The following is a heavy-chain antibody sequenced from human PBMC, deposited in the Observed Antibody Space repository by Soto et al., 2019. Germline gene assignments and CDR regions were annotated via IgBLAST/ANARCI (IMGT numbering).Heavy chain of an antibody. CDR1: GYSFTSYW. Sequence: LKISCKGSGYSFTSYWVSWVRQMPGKGLEWMGRIDPSDSYTNYSPSFQGHVTISADKSISTAYLQWSSLKASDTAMYYCTRHPVSVLRFLEWLFDYWGQGTLVTVSS. V-gene: IGHV5-10-1*01. J-gene: IGHJ4*02. D-gene: IGHD3-3*01. CDR2: IDPSDSYT. CDR3: TRHPVSVLRFLEWLFDY.